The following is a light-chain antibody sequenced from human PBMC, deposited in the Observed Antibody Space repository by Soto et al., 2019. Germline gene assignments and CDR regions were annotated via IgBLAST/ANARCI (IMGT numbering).Light chain of an antibody. CDR2: GNS. J-gene: IGLJ3*02. Sequence: QSMLTQPPSVSGAPGQRVTISCTGSSSNIGAGYDVHWYQQLPGTAPKLLIYGNSNRPSGVPDRFSGSKSGTSASLAITGLQAEDEADYYCQSYDSSLSALFGGGTNLTVL. CDR3: QSYDSSLSAL. CDR1: SSNIGAGYD. V-gene: IGLV1-40*01.